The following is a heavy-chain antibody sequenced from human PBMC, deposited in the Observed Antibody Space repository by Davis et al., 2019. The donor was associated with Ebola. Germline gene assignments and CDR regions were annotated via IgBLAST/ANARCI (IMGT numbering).Heavy chain of an antibody. Sequence: GESLKISCAASGFTFSNAWMSWVRQAPGKGLEWVGRIKSKTDGGTTDYAAPVKGRFTISRDDSKNTLYLQMNSLKTEDTAVYYCTTGPDYDFWSGYSNVDYWGQGTLVTVSS. CDR2: IKSKTDGGTT. D-gene: IGHD3-3*01. V-gene: IGHV3-15*01. CDR3: TTGPDYDFWSGYSNVDY. CDR1: GFTFSNAW. J-gene: IGHJ4*02.